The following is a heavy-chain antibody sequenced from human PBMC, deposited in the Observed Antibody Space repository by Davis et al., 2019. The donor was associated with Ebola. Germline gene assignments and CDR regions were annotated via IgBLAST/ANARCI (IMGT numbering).Heavy chain of an antibody. CDR1: GGSISSSSYY. V-gene: IGHV3-23*01. CDR2: ISGSGGST. CDR3: AKALWGMVQGVIGM. J-gene: IGHJ4*02. Sequence: ETLSLTCTVSGGSISSSSYYWSWVRQAPGKGLEWVSAISGSGGSTYYADSVKGRFTISRDNSKNTLYLQMNSLRAEDTAVYYCAKALWGMVQGVIGMWGQGTLVTVSS. D-gene: IGHD3-10*01.